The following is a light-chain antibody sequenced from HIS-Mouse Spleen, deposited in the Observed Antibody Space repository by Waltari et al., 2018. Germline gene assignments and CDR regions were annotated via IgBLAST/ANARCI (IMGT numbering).Light chain of an antibody. CDR2: DAS. J-gene: IGKJ1*01. CDR1: QSVSSY. V-gene: IGKV3-11*01. Sequence: EIVLTQSPATLSLSPGERATLTCRASQSVSSYLAWYQQKPGQAPRPLFYDASNRATGIPARFSGSGSGTDFTLTISSLEPEDFAVYYCQQRSNWPPTFGQGTKVEIK. CDR3: QQRSNWPPT.